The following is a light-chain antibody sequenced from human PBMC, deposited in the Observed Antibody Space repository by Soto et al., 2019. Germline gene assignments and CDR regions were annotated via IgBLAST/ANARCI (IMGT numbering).Light chain of an antibody. CDR3: QQYGISPRT. V-gene: IGKV3-20*01. CDR1: QSISTSY. CDR2: GAS. Sequence: EIVLTQSPGTLSLSPGERATLSCRASQSISTSYLAWNQQKPGQAPRLLIYGASTRATGIPDRFTGRGSGTDFSLTISRLEPEDFAVYYCQQYGISPRTFGQGTKVEIK. J-gene: IGKJ1*01.